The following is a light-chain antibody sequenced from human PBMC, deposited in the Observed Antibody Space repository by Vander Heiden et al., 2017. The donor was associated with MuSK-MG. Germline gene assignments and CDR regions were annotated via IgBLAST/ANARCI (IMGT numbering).Light chain of an antibody. CDR2: AAS. J-gene: IGKJ4*01. CDR3: QQSYSTPLT. CDR1: QSISSY. V-gene: IGKV1-39*01. Sequence: DIQMTQSPSSLSASVGDRVTITCRASQSISSYLNWYQQKPGKAPMLLIYAASSWQSGVPSRFRGSGYGTDFTRTISSLQPEEFASYYCQQSYSTPLTFGGGTKVEIK.